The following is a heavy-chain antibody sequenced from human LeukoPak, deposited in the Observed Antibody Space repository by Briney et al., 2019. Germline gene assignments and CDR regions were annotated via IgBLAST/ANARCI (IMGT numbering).Heavy chain of an antibody. CDR2: ISYDGSNK. J-gene: IGHJ4*02. D-gene: IGHD6-13*01. V-gene: IGHV3-30-3*01. Sequence: GRSLRLSCAASGFTFSSYAMHWVRQAPGKGLEWVAVISYDGSNKYYADSVKGRFTISRDNSKNMMFLQMNSLRAEDTAVYYCAREWGSSSYDYWGQGTLVTVSS. CDR1: GFTFSSYA. CDR3: AREWGSSSYDY.